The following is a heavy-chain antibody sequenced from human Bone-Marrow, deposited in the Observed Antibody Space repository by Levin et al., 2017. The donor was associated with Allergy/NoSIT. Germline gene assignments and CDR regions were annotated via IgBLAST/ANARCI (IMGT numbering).Heavy chain of an antibody. D-gene: IGHD2-15*01. Sequence: PGGSLRLSCAASGFYFSSYGMHWVRQAPGKGLEWVAVIWYDGSQKDHADSVKGRFTISRDNLKNTLYLQMNSLRAEDTAVYYCARDRPESGAFRDCLDYWGQGTLVTVSS. V-gene: IGHV3-33*01. CDR1: GFYFSSYG. J-gene: IGHJ4*02. CDR2: IWYDGSQK. CDR3: ARDRPESGAFRDCLDY.